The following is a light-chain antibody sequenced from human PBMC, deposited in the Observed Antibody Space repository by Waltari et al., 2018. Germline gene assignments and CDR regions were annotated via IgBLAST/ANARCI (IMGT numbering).Light chain of an antibody. CDR1: SSDVGGYTY. Sequence: QSALTQPASVSGSPGQSIPISCTGTSSDVGGYTYVSWSQQHPGKAPKRMIYDVSNRPSGVSNRFSGSKSGNTASLTISGLQAEDEADYYCSSYTSSSTVVFGGGTKLTVL. J-gene: IGLJ2*01. CDR2: DVS. CDR3: SSYTSSSTVV. V-gene: IGLV2-14*03.